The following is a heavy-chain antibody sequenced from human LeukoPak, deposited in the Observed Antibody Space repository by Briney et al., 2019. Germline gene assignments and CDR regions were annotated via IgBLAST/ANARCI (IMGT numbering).Heavy chain of an antibody. CDR1: GDSVNSGGYY. CDR3: ARSGSIRCYDY. D-gene: IGHD2-2*01. V-gene: IGHV4-31*03. Sequence: SETLSLTCTVSGDSVNSGGYYWSWIRQHPGKGLEWIGYIYSSGSTYYDPSLKSRLTISVDTSKNQFSLNLSSVTAADTAVYYCARSGSIRCYDYWGLGTLVTVSS. J-gene: IGHJ4*02. CDR2: IYSSGST.